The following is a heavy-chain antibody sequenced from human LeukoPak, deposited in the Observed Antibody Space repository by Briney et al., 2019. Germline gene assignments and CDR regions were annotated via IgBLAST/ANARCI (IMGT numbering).Heavy chain of an antibody. CDR1: GFSFGSFA. V-gene: IGHV3-23*01. CDR2: IIGGGGTT. Sequence: PGRSLRLSCAASGFSFGSFAMSSVRQAPGKGLEWVSGIIGGGGTTFYAGSVRGRFTVSRDNSKNTLYLQMDSLRVEDTAVYYCAKDRVPQQVLNWFDPWGQGTLVTVSS. J-gene: IGHJ5*02. CDR3: AKDRVPQQVLNWFDP. D-gene: IGHD3-10*01.